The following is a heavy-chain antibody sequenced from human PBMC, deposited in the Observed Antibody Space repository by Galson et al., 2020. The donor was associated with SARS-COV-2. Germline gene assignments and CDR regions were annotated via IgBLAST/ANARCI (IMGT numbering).Heavy chain of an antibody. CDR2: ISAYNGNT. CDR3: ARGGQLLWFGELSPDYYYGMDV. CDR1: GYTFTSYG. D-gene: IGHD3-10*01. V-gene: IGHV1-18*01. Sequence: ASVKVSCKASGYTFTSYGISWVRQAPGQGLEWVGWISAYNGNTNYAQKLQGRVTMTTDTSTSTAYMELRSLRSDDTAVYYCARGGQLLWFGELSPDYYYGMDVWGQGTTVTVSS. J-gene: IGHJ6*02.